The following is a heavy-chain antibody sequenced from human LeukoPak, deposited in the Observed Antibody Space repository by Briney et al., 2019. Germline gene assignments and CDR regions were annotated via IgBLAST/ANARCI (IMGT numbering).Heavy chain of an antibody. Sequence: SETLSLTCTVSGGSISSYYWSWIPQPPGQELVGSGYIYYSGSNNYNPSLNSRVTISVDTSKNQFSLKLSSVTAADTAVYYCAGGPLSEWEVWFDPLGQGTLVTVSS. J-gene: IGHJ5*02. CDR1: GGSISSYY. CDR3: AGGPLSEWEVWFDP. CDR2: IYYSGSN. D-gene: IGHD1-26*01. V-gene: IGHV4-59*01.